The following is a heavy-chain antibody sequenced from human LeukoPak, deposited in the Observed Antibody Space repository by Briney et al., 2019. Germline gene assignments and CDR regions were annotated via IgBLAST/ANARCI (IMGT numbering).Heavy chain of an antibody. CDR1: GFTFSSYW. J-gene: IGHJ4*02. D-gene: IGHD3-10*01. CDR2: INSDGSTT. Sequence: GGSLRLSCAASGFTFSSYWMHWVRHAPGKGLVWVSRINSDGSTTSYADSVKGRFTISRDNSKNTLYLQMNSLRVEDTAVYYCAKEGIWFGQFAFDSWGQGALVTVSS. CDR3: AKEGIWFGQFAFDS. V-gene: IGHV3-74*01.